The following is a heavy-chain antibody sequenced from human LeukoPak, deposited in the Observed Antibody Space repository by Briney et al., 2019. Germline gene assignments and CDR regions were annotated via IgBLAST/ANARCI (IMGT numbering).Heavy chain of an antibody. J-gene: IGHJ4*02. CDR1: GGSFSGYY. D-gene: IGHD5-12*01. CDR3: ARARYSGYERYYFDY. CDR2: IYSSDST. V-gene: IGHV4-59*01. Sequence: SETLSLTCAVYGGSFSGYYWSWIRQPPGKGLEWIGNIYSSDSTNYNPSVKSRVTISVDTSKNQFSLKLSSVTAADTAVYYCARARYSGYERYYFDYWGQGILVTVSS.